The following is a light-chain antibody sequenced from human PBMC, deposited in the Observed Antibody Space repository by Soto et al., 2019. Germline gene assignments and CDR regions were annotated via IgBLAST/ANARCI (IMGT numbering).Light chain of an antibody. J-gene: IGLJ3*02. CDR2: EVS. V-gene: IGLV2-14*01. CDR3: SSSAGIYHYLV. CDR1: SSDVGGYNF. Sequence: QSALTQPASVSGSPGQSITISCTGTSSDVGGYNFVSWYQQRPGKAPKLMIYEVSNRPSGVSNRFSGSKSGYTASLTVSGLQTEDEAFYYCSSSAGIYHYLVFGGGTKLTVL.